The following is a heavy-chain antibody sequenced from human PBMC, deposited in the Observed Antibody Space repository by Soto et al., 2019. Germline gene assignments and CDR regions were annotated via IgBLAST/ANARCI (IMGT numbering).Heavy chain of an antibody. J-gene: IGHJ3*02. V-gene: IGHV3-48*01. CDR2: ISPAGSSI. Sequence: EGQLVEFGGGLVKPGGSLRLSCAASGFSFSINSYNWVRQAPGKGLGWLSYISPAGSSIYYADSVKGRFTISRDSARDSVYLQMNSLRAEDTAVYYCAKDRGGSGAFDIWGQGTMVTVSS. CDR1: GFSFSINS. D-gene: IGHD3-10*01. CDR3: AKDRGGSGAFDI.